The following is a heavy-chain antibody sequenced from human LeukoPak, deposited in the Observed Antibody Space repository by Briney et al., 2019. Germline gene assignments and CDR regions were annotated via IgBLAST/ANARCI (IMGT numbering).Heavy chain of an antibody. J-gene: IGHJ4*02. Sequence: GGSLRLSFAVSGFNFSSYWMIWFRQAPGKGLEWVAVISYDGSNKYYADSVKGRFTISRDNSKNTLYLQMNSLRAEDTAVYYCAREDPMVAIDYWGQGTLVTVSS. V-gene: IGHV3-30-3*01. CDR2: ISYDGSNK. CDR3: AREDPMVAIDY. CDR1: GFNFSSYW. D-gene: IGHD5-12*01.